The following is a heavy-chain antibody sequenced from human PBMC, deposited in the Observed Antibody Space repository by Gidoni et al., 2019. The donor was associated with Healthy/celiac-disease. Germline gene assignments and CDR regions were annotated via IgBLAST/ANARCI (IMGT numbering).Heavy chain of an antibody. CDR2: ISSSGSTI. D-gene: IGHD3-22*01. J-gene: IGHJ5*02. Sequence: EVQLVESGGGLVQPGGSLRLSCAASGFTFSSYEMNWVRQAPGKGLGWVSYISSSGSTIYYADSVKGRFTISRDNAKNSLYLQMNSLRAEDTAVYYCARGITMIVVPPGWFDPWGQGTLVTVSS. CDR1: GFTFSSYE. V-gene: IGHV3-48*03. CDR3: ARGITMIVVPPGWFDP.